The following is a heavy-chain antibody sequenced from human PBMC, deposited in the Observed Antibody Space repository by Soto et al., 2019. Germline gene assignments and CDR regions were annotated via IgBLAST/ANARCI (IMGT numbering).Heavy chain of an antibody. CDR2: RKGDGSQT. Sequence: GGSLRLSCAASGFPFSSSWMDWVRQAPGKGLEWVANRKGDGSQTSYVDSVKGRFTVSRDNAGNSLFLQMNSLRVEDTAVYYCSWSLNYWGQGTLVTVSS. CDR1: GFPFSSSW. J-gene: IGHJ4*02. D-gene: IGHD1-26*01. V-gene: IGHV3-7*01. CDR3: SWSLNY.